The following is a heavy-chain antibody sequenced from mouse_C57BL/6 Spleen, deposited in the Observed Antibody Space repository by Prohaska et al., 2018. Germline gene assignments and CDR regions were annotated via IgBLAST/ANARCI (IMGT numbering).Heavy chain of an antibody. J-gene: IGHJ2*01. CDR1: GYTFTSYW. CDR2: INPSNGGT. V-gene: IGHV1-53*01. D-gene: IGHD1-1*01. Sequence: QVQLQQPGTELVKPGASVKLSCKASGYTFTSYWMHWVKRRPGQGLEWIGNINPSNGGTHYNQKFKDKATLTVDKASSTAYMQLSSLTSEDSAVYYCARWDYYGSQYFDYWGQGTTLTVSS. CDR3: ARWDYYGSQYFDY.